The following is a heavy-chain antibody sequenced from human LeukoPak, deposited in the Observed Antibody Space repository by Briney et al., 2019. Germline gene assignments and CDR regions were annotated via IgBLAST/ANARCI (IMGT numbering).Heavy chain of an antibody. V-gene: IGHV3-48*01. Sequence: PGGSLRLSCAASGFTFSSYSMNWVRQAPGKGLEWVSYISSSSTIYYADSVKGRFTISRDNAKNSLYLQMNSLRAEDTAVYYCARGYCTNGVCVYYMDVWGKGTTVTVSS. CDR2: ISSSSTI. CDR1: GFTFSSYS. J-gene: IGHJ6*03. CDR3: ARGYCTNGVCVYYMDV. D-gene: IGHD2-8*01.